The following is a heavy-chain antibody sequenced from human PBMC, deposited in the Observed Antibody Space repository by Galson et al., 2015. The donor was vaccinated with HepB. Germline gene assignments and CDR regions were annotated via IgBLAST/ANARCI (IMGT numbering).Heavy chain of an antibody. CDR1: GGTFSSYA. V-gene: IGHV1-69*06. CDR3: ARGFLYGSGSRPPYYYYGMDV. Sequence: QSGAEVKKPGESLKISCKASGGTFSSYAISWVRQAPGQGLEWMGGIIPIFGTANYAQKFQGRVTITADKSTSTAYMELSSLRSEDTAVYYCARGFLYGSGSRPPYYYYGMDVWGQGTTVTVSS. J-gene: IGHJ6*02. CDR2: IIPIFGTA. D-gene: IGHD3-10*01.